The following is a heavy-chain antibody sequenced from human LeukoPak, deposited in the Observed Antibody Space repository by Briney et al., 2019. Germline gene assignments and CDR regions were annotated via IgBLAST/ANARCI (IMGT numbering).Heavy chain of an antibody. CDR3: ARVDMATIYDAFDI. Sequence: SETLSLTCTVSGGSISSYYWSWIRQPPGKGLEWIGYIYYSGSTNYNPSLKSRVTISVDTSKNQFSLKLSSVTAADTAVYYCARVDMATIYDAFDIWGQGTMVTVSS. D-gene: IGHD5-24*01. CDR2: IYYSGST. V-gene: IGHV4-59*01. CDR1: GGSISSYY. J-gene: IGHJ3*02.